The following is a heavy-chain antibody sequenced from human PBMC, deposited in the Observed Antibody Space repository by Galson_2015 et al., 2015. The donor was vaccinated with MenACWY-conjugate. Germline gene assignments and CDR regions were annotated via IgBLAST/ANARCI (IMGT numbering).Heavy chain of an antibody. V-gene: IGHV3-20*01. CDR3: ARAAGRMGASSFDI. D-gene: IGHD3-16*01. J-gene: IGHJ3*02. CDR2: INWNGGST. Sequence: SLRLSCAASGFTFDDYGMSWVRHAPGKGLEWVSGINWNGGSTGYADSVKGRFTISRDNAKNSLYLQMNSLRAEDTALYHCARAAGRMGASSFDIWGQGTMVTVSS. CDR1: GFTFDDYG.